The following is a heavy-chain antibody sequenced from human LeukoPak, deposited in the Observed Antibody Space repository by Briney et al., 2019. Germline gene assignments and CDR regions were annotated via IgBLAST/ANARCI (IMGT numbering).Heavy chain of an antibody. V-gene: IGHV3-43*01. CDR3: AKDILRNDYGGLGDY. CDR1: GFTFDDYT. Sequence: PGGSLRLSCAASGFTFDDYTMHWVRQAPGKGLEWVSLISWDGGSTYYADSVKGRFTISRDNSKNSLYLQMSSLRTEDTALYYCAKDILRNDYGGLGDYWGQGTLVTVSS. CDR2: ISWDGGST. J-gene: IGHJ4*01. D-gene: IGHD4-23*01.